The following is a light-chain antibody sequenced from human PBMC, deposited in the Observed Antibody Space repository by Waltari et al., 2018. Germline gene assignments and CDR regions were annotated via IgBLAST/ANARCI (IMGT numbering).Light chain of an antibody. CDR3: QQYYSYPWT. CDR2: AAS. CDR1: QGVRSY. V-gene: IGKV1-8*01. J-gene: IGKJ1*01. Sequence: AIRMTQSPSSLSASTGDRVTITCRASQGVRSYLAWYQQKPGKAPNLLIYAASTLQSGVPSRLSGSGSGTDFSLIISCLQSEDFATYYCQQYYSYPWTFGQGTKVEI.